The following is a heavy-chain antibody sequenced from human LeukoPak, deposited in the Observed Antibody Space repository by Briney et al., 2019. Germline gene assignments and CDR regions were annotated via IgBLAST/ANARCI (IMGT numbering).Heavy chain of an antibody. CDR1: GGSISSYY. CDR2: INHSGST. CDR3: ARGGFKNEDARGYSYGYGY. V-gene: IGHV4-34*01. D-gene: IGHD5-18*01. J-gene: IGHJ4*02. Sequence: SGTLSLTCTVSGGSISSYYWSWIRQPPGKGLEWIGEINHSGSTNYNPSLKSRVTISVDTSKNQFSLKLSSVTAADTAVYYCARGGFKNEDARGYSYGYGYWGQGTLVTVSS.